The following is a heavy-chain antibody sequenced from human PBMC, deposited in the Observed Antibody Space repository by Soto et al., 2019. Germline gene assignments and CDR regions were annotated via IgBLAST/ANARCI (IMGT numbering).Heavy chain of an antibody. CDR2: ISAYNGNT. CDR3: ARGLGGWYYYYYGMDV. D-gene: IGHD6-19*01. V-gene: IGHV1-18*01. J-gene: IGHJ6*02. CDR1: GYTFTSYG. Sequence: QVQLVQSGAEVKKPGASVKVSCKASGYTFTSYGISWVRQAPGQGLEWMGWISAYNGNTNYAQKLQGRVTMTTDTSTSTACMELRSLRSDDTAVYYCARGLGGWYYYYYGMDVWGQGTTVTVSS.